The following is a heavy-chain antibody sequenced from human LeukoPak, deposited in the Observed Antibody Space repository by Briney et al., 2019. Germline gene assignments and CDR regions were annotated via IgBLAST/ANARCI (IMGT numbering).Heavy chain of an antibody. D-gene: IGHD6-13*01. CDR1: GFSVSENY. V-gene: IGHV3-53*01. Sequence: GGSLRLSCEVSGFSVSENYMTWVRQAPGKGLEWVSVIYKDGSTYYADSVKGRFTISRDTSINMVYLQMNSLRGDDTAVYYCVRASSWFWQYYFDYWGQGTLVAVSS. CDR2: IYKDGST. CDR3: VRASSWFWQYYFDY. J-gene: IGHJ4*02.